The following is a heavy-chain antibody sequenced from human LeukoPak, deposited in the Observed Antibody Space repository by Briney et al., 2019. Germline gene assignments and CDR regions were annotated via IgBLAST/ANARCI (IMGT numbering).Heavy chain of an antibody. J-gene: IGHJ6*02. CDR1: GFTFNSYW. CDR3: ARVNYYYYGMDV. V-gene: IGHV3-21*01. Sequence: PGGSLRLSCAASGFTFNSYWMSWVRQAPGKGLEWVSSISSSSSYIYYADSVKGRFTISRDNAKNSLYLQMNSLRAEDTAVYYCARVNYYYYGMDVWGQGTTVTVSS. CDR2: ISSSSSYI.